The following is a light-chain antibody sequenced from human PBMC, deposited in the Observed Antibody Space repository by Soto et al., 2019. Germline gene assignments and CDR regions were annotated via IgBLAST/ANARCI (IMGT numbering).Light chain of an antibody. CDR2: AAS. CDR1: QSISSY. CDR3: QQSYSTPRT. Sequence: DIQMNYSPSSLFSSVGDRVTITCRASQSISSYLNWYQQKPGKAPKLLIYAASSLQSGVPSRFSGSGSGTDFTLTISSLQPEDFATYYCQQSYSTPRTFGGGTKVDIK. V-gene: IGKV1-39*01. J-gene: IGKJ4*01.